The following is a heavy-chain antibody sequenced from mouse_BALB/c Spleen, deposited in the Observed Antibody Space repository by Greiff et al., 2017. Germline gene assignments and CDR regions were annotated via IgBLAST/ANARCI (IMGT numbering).Heavy chain of an antibody. D-gene: IGHD2-2*01. CDR3: ARGWLPHWYFDV. V-gene: IGHV1-82*01. J-gene: IGHJ1*01. CDR1: GYTFSSYW. CDR2: IYPGDGDT. Sequence: VQLQQSGAELMKPGASVKISCKATGYTFSSYWIEWVKQRPGHGLEWIGRIYPGDGDTNYNGKFKGKATLTADKSSSTAYMQLSSLTSVDSAVYFCARGWLPHWYFDVWGAGTTVTVSS.